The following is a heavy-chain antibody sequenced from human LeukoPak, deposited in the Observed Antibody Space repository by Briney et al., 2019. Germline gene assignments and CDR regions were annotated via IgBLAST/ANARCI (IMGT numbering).Heavy chain of an antibody. D-gene: IGHD3-22*01. J-gene: IGHJ4*02. CDR2: IYSGGRT. CDR3: ARDRGDSSGYYYPTWDY. Sequence: GGSLRLSCAASGFTVSSNYMSWVRQAPGKGLEWVSVIYSGGRTYYADSVKGRFTISRDNSKNTLYHQMNSLRAEDTAVYYCARDRGDSSGYYYPTWDYWGQGTLVTVSS. V-gene: IGHV3-66*01. CDR1: GFTVSSNY.